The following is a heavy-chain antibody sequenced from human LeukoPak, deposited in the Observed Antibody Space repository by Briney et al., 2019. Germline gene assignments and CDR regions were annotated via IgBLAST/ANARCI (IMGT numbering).Heavy chain of an antibody. CDR2: IIPIFGTA. Sequence: GSSVKVSCKASGGTFSSYAISWVRQAPGQGLEWMGGIIPIFGTANYAQKFQGRVTITADESTSTAYMELSSLRSEDTAVYYCARAPPHLLRYFDWLLWGFDYWGQGTLVTVSS. CDR3: ARAPPHLLRYFDWLLWGFDY. CDR1: GGTFSSYA. D-gene: IGHD3-9*01. J-gene: IGHJ4*02. V-gene: IGHV1-69*01.